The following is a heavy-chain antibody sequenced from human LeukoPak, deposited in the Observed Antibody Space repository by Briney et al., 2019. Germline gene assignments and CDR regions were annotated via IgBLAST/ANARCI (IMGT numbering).Heavy chain of an antibody. D-gene: IGHD2-2*01. V-gene: IGHV3-48*01. Sequence: GGSLRLSCAASGFTFSSYSMNWVRQAPGKGLEWVSYISSSSTIIYYADSVKGRFTISRDNARNSLYLQMNSLRAEDTAVYYCARGGTYCSNTKCYDNWGQGPLVTVSS. CDR2: ISSSSTII. J-gene: IGHJ4*02. CDR3: ARGGTYCSNTKCYDN. CDR1: GFTFSSYS.